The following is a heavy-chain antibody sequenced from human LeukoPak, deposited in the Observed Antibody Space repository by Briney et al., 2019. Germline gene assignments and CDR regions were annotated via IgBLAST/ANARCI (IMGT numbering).Heavy chain of an antibody. CDR3: ARLFYRLVATTPAFDY. V-gene: IGHV3-30*03. Sequence: GGSLRLSCAASGFTFSSYGMHWVRQAPGKGLEWVAVISYDGSNKYYADSVKGRFTISRDNSKNTLYLQMNSLRAEDTAVYYCARLFYRLVATTPAFDYWGQGTLVTVSS. CDR1: GFTFSSYG. CDR2: ISYDGSNK. D-gene: IGHD5-12*01. J-gene: IGHJ4*02.